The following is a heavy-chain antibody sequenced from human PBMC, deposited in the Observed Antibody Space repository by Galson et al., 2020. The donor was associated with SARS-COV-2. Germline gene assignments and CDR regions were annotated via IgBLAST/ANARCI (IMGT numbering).Heavy chain of an antibody. V-gene: IGHV1-58*02. CDR1: GGTFSSYA. D-gene: IGHD2-21*01. CDR2: IVVGSGNT. Sequence: SVKVSCKASGGTFSSYAISWVRQAPGQRLEWIGWIVVGSGNTKYAQKFQERVTITRDMSTSTTYMELSGLSSEDTAVYYCAAFALSIPHPWGQGTLVIVSS. CDR3: AAFALSIPHP. J-gene: IGHJ5*02.